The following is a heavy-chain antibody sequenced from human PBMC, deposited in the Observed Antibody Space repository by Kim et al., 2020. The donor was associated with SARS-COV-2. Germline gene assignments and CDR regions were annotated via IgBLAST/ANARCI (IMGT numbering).Heavy chain of an antibody. Sequence: TYYADSVKGRFTISRHNSKNTLYLQMNSLRAEDTAVYYCARGGDTFTFDYWGQGTLVTVSS. V-gene: IGHV3-53*04. CDR3: ARGGDTFTFDY. D-gene: IGHD5-18*01. CDR2: T. J-gene: IGHJ4*02.